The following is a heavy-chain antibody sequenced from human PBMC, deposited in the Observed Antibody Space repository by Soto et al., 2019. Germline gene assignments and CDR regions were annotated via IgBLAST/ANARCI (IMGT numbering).Heavy chain of an antibody. CDR1: GFTFSSYA. CDR2: ISGSGGST. V-gene: IGHV3-23*01. D-gene: IGHD5-18*01. J-gene: IGHJ4*02. CDR3: ANGAMIQPSDY. Sequence: EVQLLESGGGLVQPGGSLRLSCAASGFTFSSYAMSWVRQAPGKGLEWVSAISGSGGSTYYADSVKGRFTISRDNSKNTLDLQMTSLRAEDTAVYDCANGAMIQPSDYWGQGTLVTVSS.